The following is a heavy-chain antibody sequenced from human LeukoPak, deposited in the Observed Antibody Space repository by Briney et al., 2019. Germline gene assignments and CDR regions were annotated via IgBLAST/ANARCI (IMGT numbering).Heavy chain of an antibody. CDR3: ARGTMFPYYFDY. D-gene: IGHD3-10*02. J-gene: IGHJ4*02. Sequence: GSLRLSCAASGFTFSSYGMHWVRQAPGKGLEWVAVISYDGSNKHYADSVKGRFTISRDNAKNSLYLQMNSLRAEDTAVYYCARGTMFPYYFDYWGQGTLVTVSS. V-gene: IGHV3-30*03. CDR1: GFTFSSYG. CDR2: ISYDGSNK.